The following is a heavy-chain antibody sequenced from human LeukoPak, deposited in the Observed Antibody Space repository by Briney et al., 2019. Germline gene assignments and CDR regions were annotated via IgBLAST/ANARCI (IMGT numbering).Heavy chain of an antibody. CDR3: ARDDTNGAPDY. CDR2: IYYSGST. J-gene: IGHJ4*02. V-gene: IGHV4-59*01. CDR1: GGSISSYY. D-gene: IGHD2-8*01. Sequence: SSETLSLTCTVSGGSISSYYWSWIRQPPGKGLEWIGYIYYSGSTNYNPSLKGRVTISVDTSKNQFSLKLSSVTAADTAVYYCARDDTNGAPDYWGQGTLVTVSS.